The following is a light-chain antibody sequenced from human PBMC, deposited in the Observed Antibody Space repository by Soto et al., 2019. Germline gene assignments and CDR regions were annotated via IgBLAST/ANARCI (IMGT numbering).Light chain of an antibody. CDR2: AAS. CDR1: QGIRNF. CDR3: QKYSSVPV. J-gene: IGKJ3*01. V-gene: IGKV1-27*01. Sequence: DLQMTQSPTSPSASVGDRVTITCRASQGIRNFVAWYQQKPGKPPKLLIYAASTLQSGVPSRFSGSGSGTDFTLTINSLQPEDVATYSCQKYSSVPVFGPGTKVEI.